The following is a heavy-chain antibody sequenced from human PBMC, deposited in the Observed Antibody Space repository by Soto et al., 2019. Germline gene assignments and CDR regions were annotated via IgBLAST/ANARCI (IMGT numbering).Heavy chain of an antibody. Sequence: SETLSLTCTVSGGSISSGGYYWSWIRQHPGKGLEWIGYIYYSGSTYYNPSLKSRVTISVDTSKNQFSLKLSSVTAADTAVYYCARAGVGATSVFAWGQGTLVTVS. J-gene: IGHJ5*02. V-gene: IGHV4-31*03. D-gene: IGHD1-26*01. CDR2: IYYSGST. CDR3: ARAGVGATSVFA. CDR1: GGSISSGGYY.